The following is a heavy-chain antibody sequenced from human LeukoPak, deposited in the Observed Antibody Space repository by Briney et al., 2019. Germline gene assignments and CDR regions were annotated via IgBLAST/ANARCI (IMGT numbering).Heavy chain of an antibody. D-gene: IGHD2-21*02. CDR3: ARAYCGGDCSFDY. Sequence: SETLSLTCTVSGGSISSYYWSWIRQPPGQGLEWIVYIYYSGSTNYNPTLKSPFTISVATSKNQFSRKLSSVTAADTAVYYCARAYCGGDCSFDYWGQGTLVTVSS. J-gene: IGHJ4*02. CDR1: GGSISSYY. CDR2: IYYSGST. V-gene: IGHV4-59*08.